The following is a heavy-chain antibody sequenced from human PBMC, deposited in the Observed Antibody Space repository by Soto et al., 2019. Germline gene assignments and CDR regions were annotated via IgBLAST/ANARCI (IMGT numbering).Heavy chain of an antibody. CDR1: GFPFSSYS. CDR3: RKSHGPVGTVTRYPVPYSSFSFDL. D-gene: IGHD1-26*01. V-gene: IGHV3-23*01. CDR2: VGGGGVTT. Sequence: GGSLRLSCTASGFPFSSYSISWVRQAPGGGLQWVSFVGGGGVTTFSADSVKGRFTISRDNSKNTVYLQMSSLRPEDTAIYYCRKSHGPVGTVTRYPVPYSSFSFDLSGQGTHLTVCS. J-gene: IGHJ4*02.